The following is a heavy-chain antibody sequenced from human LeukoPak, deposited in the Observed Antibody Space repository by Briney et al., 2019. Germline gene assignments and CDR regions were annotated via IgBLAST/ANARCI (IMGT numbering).Heavy chain of an antibody. V-gene: IGHV3-23*01. Sequence: GGSLRLSCAASGFTFSNYAMSLVRQAPGKVLEWVSVISAGGGTTYYADSVKGRFTISRDNSKNTLYLQMNTLSDEDTAVYYCATGIAVAGDFDYWGQGTLVTVSS. CDR1: GFTFSNYA. D-gene: IGHD6-19*01. J-gene: IGHJ4*02. CDR2: ISAGGGTT. CDR3: ATGIAVAGDFDY.